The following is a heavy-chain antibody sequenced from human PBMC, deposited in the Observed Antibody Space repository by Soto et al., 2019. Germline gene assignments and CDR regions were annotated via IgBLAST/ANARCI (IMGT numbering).Heavy chain of an antibody. CDR3: ARDGSSSYFDY. D-gene: IGHD6-13*01. V-gene: IGHV1-69*12. J-gene: IGHJ4*02. CDR1: GGTFSSYA. Sequence: QVQLVQSGAEVKKPGSSVKVSCKASGGTFSSYAISWVRQAPGQGLEWMGGIIPIFGTANYAQKFQGRVTITADESTSTDDMELSSLRSEDTAVYYCARDGSSSYFDYWGQGTLVTVSS. CDR2: IIPIFGTA.